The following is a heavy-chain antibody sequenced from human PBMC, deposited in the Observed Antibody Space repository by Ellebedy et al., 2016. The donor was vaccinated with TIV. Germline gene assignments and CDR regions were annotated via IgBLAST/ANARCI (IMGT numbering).Heavy chain of an antibody. CDR1: GGSISSSSYY. J-gene: IGHJ4*02. CDR3: ARAGGYDFWSGYSYFDY. Sequence: SETLSLXXTVSGGSISSSSYYWGWIRQPPGKGLEWIGSIYYSGSTYYNPSLKSRVTISVDTSKNQFSLKLSSVTAAETAVYYCARAGGYDFWSGYSYFDYWGQGTLVTVSS. V-gene: IGHV4-39*01. CDR2: IYYSGST. D-gene: IGHD3-3*01.